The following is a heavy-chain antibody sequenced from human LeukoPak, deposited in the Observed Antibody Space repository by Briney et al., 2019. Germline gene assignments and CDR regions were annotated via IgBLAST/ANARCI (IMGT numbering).Heavy chain of an antibody. D-gene: IGHD5-12*01. V-gene: IGHV4-59*01. Sequence: PSETLSLTCSVSDDSITMYYWTWIRQPPGKGLEWIGYVDHTGSTNYNPSLKSRVTISVDTSKNQFSLKLSSVTAADTAVYYCARLFDPRGYHGNYYYYYMDVWGKGTTVTISS. CDR2: VDHTGST. J-gene: IGHJ6*03. CDR1: DDSITMYY. CDR3: ARLFDPRGYHGNYYYYYMDV.